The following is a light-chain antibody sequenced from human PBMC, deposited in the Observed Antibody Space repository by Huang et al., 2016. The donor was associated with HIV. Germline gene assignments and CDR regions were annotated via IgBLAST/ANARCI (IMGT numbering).Light chain of an antibody. V-gene: IGKV1-9*01. CDR3: QQLNSYPIT. Sequence: IQLTQSPSSLSASLGQRVTITCRASQDISYYLAWYKQKPGKAPKLMIYDASTLKSDVPSRFSGGGSGTDFTLTISSLQPADFATYYCQQLNSYPITFGQGTRLEIK. J-gene: IGKJ5*01. CDR1: QDISYY. CDR2: DAS.